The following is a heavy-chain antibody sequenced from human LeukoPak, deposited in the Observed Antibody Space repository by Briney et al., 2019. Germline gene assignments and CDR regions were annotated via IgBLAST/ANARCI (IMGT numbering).Heavy chain of an antibody. J-gene: IGHJ5*02. D-gene: IGHD2-2*01. V-gene: IGHV4-34*01. CDR3: ASGGYCSSTSCYNWFDP. CDR1: GGSFSGYY. Sequence: SETLSLTCAVYGGSFSGYYWSWIRQPPGKGLEWIGEINHSGSTNYNPSLKSRVTISVDTSKNQFSLKLSSVTAADTAVYYCASGGYCSSTSCYNWFDPWGQGTLVTVPS. CDR2: INHSGST.